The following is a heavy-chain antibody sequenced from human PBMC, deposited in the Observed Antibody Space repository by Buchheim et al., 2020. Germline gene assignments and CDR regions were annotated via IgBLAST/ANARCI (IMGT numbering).Heavy chain of an antibody. V-gene: IGHV2-70*15. CDR1: GFSLSTSGMC. CDR3: VRIRQDTAMVGSRYYYYYYGMDV. J-gene: IGHJ6*02. D-gene: IGHD5-18*01. Sequence: QVTLRESGPALVKPTQTLTLTCTFSGFSLSTSGMCVSWIRQPPGKALEWLARIDWYDDKYYSTSLKTRLTISKDTSKNQVVLTMTNRDPVDTATYYCVRIRQDTAMVGSRYYYYYYGMDVWGQGTT. CDR2: IDWYDDK.